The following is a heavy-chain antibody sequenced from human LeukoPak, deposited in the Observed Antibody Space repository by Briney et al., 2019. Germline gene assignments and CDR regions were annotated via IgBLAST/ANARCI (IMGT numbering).Heavy chain of an antibody. J-gene: IGHJ4*02. CDR2: ISGRGGST. Sequence: GGSLRLSCAASGFTFTNYDMNWVRQAPGKGLEWVSTISGRGGSTYYADSVKGRFTLSRDNSKNTLYLQMNSLRADDTAVYYCAKDATVTTYYFDFWGQGTLVTVSS. V-gene: IGHV3-23*01. CDR3: AKDATVTTYYFDF. D-gene: IGHD4-17*01. CDR1: GFTFTNYD.